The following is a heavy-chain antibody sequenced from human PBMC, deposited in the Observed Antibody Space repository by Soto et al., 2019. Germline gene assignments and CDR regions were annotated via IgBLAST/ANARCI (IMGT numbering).Heavy chain of an antibody. J-gene: IGHJ4*02. CDR2: IYWDDDK. CDR3: AHRGYMYGNWDHGYFDY. V-gene: IGHV2-5*02. CDR1: GFSLTTSGVG. D-gene: IGHD5-18*01. Sequence: QLTLKESGPTRVKPTQTLALTCTFSGFSLTTSGVGVGWIRKTPGKALEWLAVIYWDDDKRYNPSLQNRLTITKDTSKNQVVLIMANMDPVDTATYFCAHRGYMYGNWDHGYFDYWGQGTLVTVSS.